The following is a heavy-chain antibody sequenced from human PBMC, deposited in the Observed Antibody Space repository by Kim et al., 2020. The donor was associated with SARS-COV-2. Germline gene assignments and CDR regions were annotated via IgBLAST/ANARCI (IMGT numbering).Heavy chain of an antibody. D-gene: IGHD2-15*01. CDR2: ISHDGRKL. V-gene: IGHV3-30*18. Sequence: GGSLRLSCATSGFTFSDYAMFWVRQAPGKGLEWVAVISHDGRKLNYGDSVEGRFIISRDNSENTMFLQMNSLRVEDTAVYYCTKKSRRDGRIDWGQVTVVTVSS. J-gene: IGHJ4*02. CDR1: GFTFSDYA. CDR3: TKKSRRDGRID.